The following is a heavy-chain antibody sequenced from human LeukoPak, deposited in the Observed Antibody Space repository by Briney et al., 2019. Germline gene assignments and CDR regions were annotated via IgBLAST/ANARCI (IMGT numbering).Heavy chain of an antibody. CDR2: LYYSGKT. J-gene: IGHJ4*02. CDR3: ATRKYYFDY. Sequence: PSVTLSCTCSGSVVSVSGLYWGWIRHRPGKGLEGCVYLYYSGKTYSNPSLNSVLTTWLATSSNDFSLKLSSVTAADTAVYYCATRKYYFDYWGQGTLVTVSS. CDR1: VVSVSGLY. V-gene: IGHV4-59*02.